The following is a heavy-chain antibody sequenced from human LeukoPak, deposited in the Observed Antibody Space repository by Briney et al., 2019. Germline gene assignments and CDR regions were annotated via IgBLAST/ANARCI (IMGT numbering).Heavy chain of an antibody. CDR2: MNPNSGNT. CDR3: AKAHPIVVVITNFDY. Sequence: ASVKVSCKASGYTFTSYDINWVRQATGQGLEWMGWMNPNSGNTGYAQKFQGRVTMTRNTSISTAYMELSSLRSEDTAVYYCAKAHPIVVVITNFDYWGQGTLVTVSS. J-gene: IGHJ4*02. D-gene: IGHD3-22*01. CDR1: GYTFTSYD. V-gene: IGHV1-8*01.